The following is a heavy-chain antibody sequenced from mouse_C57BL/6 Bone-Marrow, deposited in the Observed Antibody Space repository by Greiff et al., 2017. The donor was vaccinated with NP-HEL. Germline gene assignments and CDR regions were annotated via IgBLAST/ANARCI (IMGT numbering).Heavy chain of an antibody. CDR2: IHPNSGST. V-gene: IGHV1-64*01. CDR1: GYTFTSYW. Sequence: VQLQQPGAELVKPGASVKLSCKASGYTFTSYWMHWVKQRPGQGLEWIGMIHPNSGSTNYNEKFKSKATLTVDKSSSTAYMQLSSLTSEDSAVYYCARTFDGYYWFAYWGKGTLVTVSA. D-gene: IGHD2-3*01. CDR3: ARTFDGYYWFAY. J-gene: IGHJ3*01.